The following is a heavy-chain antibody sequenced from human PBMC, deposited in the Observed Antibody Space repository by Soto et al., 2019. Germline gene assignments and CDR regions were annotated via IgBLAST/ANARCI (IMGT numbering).Heavy chain of an antibody. CDR1: GYTFTSYY. V-gene: IGHV1-46*03. Sequence: ASVKVSCKASGYTFTSYYMHWVRQAPGQGLEWMGIINPSGGSTSYAQKFQGRVTMTRDTSTSTVYMELSSLRSEDTAVYYCARGNQQYYYYYYMDVWGKGTTVTVSS. CDR3: ARGNQQYYYYYYMDV. CDR2: INPSGGST. J-gene: IGHJ6*03.